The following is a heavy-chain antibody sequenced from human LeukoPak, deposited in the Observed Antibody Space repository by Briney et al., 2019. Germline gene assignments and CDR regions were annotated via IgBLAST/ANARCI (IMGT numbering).Heavy chain of an antibody. Sequence: ASVKVSCKASGYTFTSYYMHWVRQAPGQGLEWMGWISAYNGNTNYAQKLQGRVTMTTDTSTSTAYMELRSLRSDDTAVYYCARAHQYYYDSSGYFVYWGQGTLVTVSS. V-gene: IGHV1-18*04. CDR1: GYTFTSYY. CDR3: ARAHQYYYDSSGYFVY. CDR2: ISAYNGNT. D-gene: IGHD3-22*01. J-gene: IGHJ4*02.